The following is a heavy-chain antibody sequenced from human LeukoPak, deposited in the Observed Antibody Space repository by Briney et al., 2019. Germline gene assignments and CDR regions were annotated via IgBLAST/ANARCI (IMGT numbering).Heavy chain of an antibody. J-gene: IGHJ4*02. D-gene: IGHD3-10*01. CDR2: INHRGRT. CDR1: GGSFSGYY. V-gene: IGHV4-34*01. Sequence: SETLSLTCAVYGGSFSGYYWSWIRQPPGKGLEWVGEINHRGRTNYNPSLKSRVTISVDTSKNQFSLKLSSVTAADTALYYCARGWRWFGDQYFDYWGQGTLVTVSS. CDR3: ARGWRWFGDQYFDY.